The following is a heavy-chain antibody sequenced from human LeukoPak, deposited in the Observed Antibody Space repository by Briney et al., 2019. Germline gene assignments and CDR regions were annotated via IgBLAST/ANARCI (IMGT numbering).Heavy chain of an antibody. V-gene: IGHV1-3*01. CDR1: GYTFTSYA. CDR3: ARDHSDDSSGYYAPVAFDI. D-gene: IGHD3-22*01. Sequence: ASVKVSCKASGYTFTSYAMHWVRQAPGQRLEWMGWINAGNGSTKYSQKFQGRVTITRDTSASTAYMELSSLRSEDTAVYYCARDHSDDSSGYYAPVAFDIWGQGTMVTVSS. J-gene: IGHJ3*02. CDR2: INAGNGST.